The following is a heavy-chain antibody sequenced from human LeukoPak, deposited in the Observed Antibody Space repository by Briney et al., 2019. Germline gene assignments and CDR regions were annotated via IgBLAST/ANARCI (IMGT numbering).Heavy chain of an antibody. D-gene: IGHD6-19*01. CDR2: ISGSGASA. J-gene: IGHJ4*02. Sequence: GGSLRLSCAASGFTFSSYSMNWVRQDPGKGLEWVSVISGSGASASYADSVKGRFTISRDNSKNTLYLQMNSLRAEDTATYYCAKDLKAGVAGTSQFDNWGQGTLVTVSS. V-gene: IGHV3-23*01. CDR3: AKDLKAGVAGTSQFDN. CDR1: GFTFSSYS.